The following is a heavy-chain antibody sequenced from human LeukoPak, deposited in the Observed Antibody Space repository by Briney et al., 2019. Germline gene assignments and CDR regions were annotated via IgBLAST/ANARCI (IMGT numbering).Heavy chain of an antibody. J-gene: IGHJ4*02. CDR1: GFTVSSNY. CDR3: ARHNDYGDYYFDY. Sequence: GGSLRLSCAASGFTVSSNYTSWVRQAPGKGLEWVSVIYSGGSTYYADSVKGRFTISRDNSKNTLYLQMNSLRAEDTAVYYCARHNDYGDYYFDYWGQGTLVIVSS. D-gene: IGHD4-17*01. CDR2: IYSGGST. V-gene: IGHV3-53*01.